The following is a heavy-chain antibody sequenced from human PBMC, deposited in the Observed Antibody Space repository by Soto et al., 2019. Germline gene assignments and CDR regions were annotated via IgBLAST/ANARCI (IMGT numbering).Heavy chain of an antibody. CDR1: GYTFTTYG. CDR3: ERTQRDKMIVLESATRFDY. D-gene: IGHD2-15*01. J-gene: IGHJ4*02. Sequence: ASVKVSCKASGYTFTTYGFNWVRQAPGQGLEWMGWISPYNGDTNYAQNFQGRVTLTTDTSTSTAYMELRSLTSDDTAVYYCERTQRDKMIVLESATRFDYWGQGTLVTVSS. V-gene: IGHV1-18*04. CDR2: ISPYNGDT.